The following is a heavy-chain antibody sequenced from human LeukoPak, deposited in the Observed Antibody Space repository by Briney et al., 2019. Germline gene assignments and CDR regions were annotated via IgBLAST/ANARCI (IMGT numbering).Heavy chain of an antibody. Sequence: SETLSLTCTVYDGSFTGYFWTWIRQPPGKGLEWIGEINHSGSTNYNPSLQSRVTISVDTPKNQCFLKVSSVSAADTAVYYCARRYSTRWFRWFDPWGQGTLVTVSS. V-gene: IGHV4-34*01. CDR2: INHSGST. J-gene: IGHJ5*02. CDR3: ARRYSTRWFRWFDP. CDR1: DGSFTGYF. D-gene: IGHD2-2*01.